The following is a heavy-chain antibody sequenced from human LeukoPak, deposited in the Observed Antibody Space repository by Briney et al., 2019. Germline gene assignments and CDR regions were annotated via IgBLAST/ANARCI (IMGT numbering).Heavy chain of an antibody. Sequence: PGRSLRLSCAASGFTFSSYGMHWVRQAPGKGLEWVVVISYDGSNKYYADSVKGRFTISRDNSKNTLYLQMNSLRAEDTAVYYCAKLGDYWGQGTLVTVSS. V-gene: IGHV3-30*18. CDR1: GFTFSSYG. J-gene: IGHJ4*02. CDR3: AKLGDY. CDR2: ISYDGSNK. D-gene: IGHD3-16*01.